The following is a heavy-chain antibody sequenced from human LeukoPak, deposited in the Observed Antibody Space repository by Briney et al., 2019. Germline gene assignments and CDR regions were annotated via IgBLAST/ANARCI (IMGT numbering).Heavy chain of an antibody. CDR3: ARRDRYFDY. CDR1: GFTFSNYV. J-gene: IGHJ4*02. V-gene: IGHV3-30-3*01. Sequence: GGSLRLSCAASGFTFSNYVMHWVRQAPGKGLEWVAVISYDGSNKYYADSVKGRFTISRDNSKNTLYLQMNSLRAEDTAVYYCARRDRYFDYWGQGTLVTVSS. CDR2: ISYDGSNK.